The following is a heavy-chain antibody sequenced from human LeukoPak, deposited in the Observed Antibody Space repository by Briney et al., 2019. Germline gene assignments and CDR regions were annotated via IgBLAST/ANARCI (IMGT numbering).Heavy chain of an antibody. CDR2: ISGGGGST. CDR1: GFTFSSYA. D-gene: IGHD3-3*01. V-gene: IGHV3-23*01. J-gene: IGHJ6*04. CDR3: AKKILDFWSGMDV. Sequence: PGGSLRLSCAASGFTFSSYAMSWVRQAPGKGLEWVSAISGGGGSTYYADSVKGRFTISRDNSKNTLYLQMNSLRAEDTAVYYCAKKILDFWSGMDVWGKGSTVTVSP.